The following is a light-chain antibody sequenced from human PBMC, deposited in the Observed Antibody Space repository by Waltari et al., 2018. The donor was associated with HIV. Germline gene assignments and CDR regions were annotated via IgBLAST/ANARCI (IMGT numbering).Light chain of an antibody. CDR2: GIM. Sequence: QSVLTPPPSVSGAPGQRVTISCTGSSSNIGAGSDVHWYEQLPGTAPKLLIYGIMNRLSGVPSRFSGSKSGTSASLAITGLQAEDEADYYCQSYDSSLSGWVFGGGTKLTVL. CDR1: SSNIGAGSD. J-gene: IGLJ3*02. V-gene: IGLV1-40*01. CDR3: QSYDSSLSGWV.